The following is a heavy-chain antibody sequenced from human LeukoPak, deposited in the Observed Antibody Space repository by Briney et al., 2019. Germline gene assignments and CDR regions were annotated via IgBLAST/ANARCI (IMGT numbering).Heavy chain of an antibody. V-gene: IGHV4-59*01. J-gene: IGHJ3*02. CDR1: GGSISSYY. D-gene: IGHD3-22*01. CDR2: IYYSGST. CDR3: ARDAYYYGSSGYIGAFDI. Sequence: SETLSLTCTVSGGSISSYYWSWIRQPPGKGLEWIGYIYYSGSTNYNPSLKSRVTISVDTSKNQFSLKLSSVTAADTAVYYCARDAYYYGSSGYIGAFDIWGQGTMVTVSS.